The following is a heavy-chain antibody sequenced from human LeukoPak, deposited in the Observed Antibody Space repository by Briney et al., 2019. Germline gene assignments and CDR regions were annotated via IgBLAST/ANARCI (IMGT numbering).Heavy chain of an antibody. CDR2: IYYSGSI. V-gene: IGHV4-31*03. CDR1: GGSISSGGYF. Sequence: SQTLSLTCTVSGGSISSGGYFWNWIRQHRGKGLEWIGYIYYSGSIYYNPSLKSRVTISVDTSKNQFSLKLSSVTAADTAVYYCARVNNYGGNPFDYWGQGTLVTVSS. CDR3: ARVNNYGGNPFDY. D-gene: IGHD4-23*01. J-gene: IGHJ4*02.